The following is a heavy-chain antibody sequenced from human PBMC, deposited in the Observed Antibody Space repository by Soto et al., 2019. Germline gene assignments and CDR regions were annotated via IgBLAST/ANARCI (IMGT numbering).Heavy chain of an antibody. V-gene: IGHV1-69*13. CDR3: ARGANWSGGSCFFYYYGMDF. D-gene: IGHD2-15*01. CDR2: ILPIFGTA. J-gene: IGHJ6*02. CDR1: WGTFSSYA. Sequence: SEEVSFKASWGTFSSYAISWVRQAPGQGREWMGGILPIFGTANYAHKFQGRVTITADESTSTAYMELSSLRSEDTAVDYSARGANWSGGSCFFYYYGMDFWGQGTTVTVSS.